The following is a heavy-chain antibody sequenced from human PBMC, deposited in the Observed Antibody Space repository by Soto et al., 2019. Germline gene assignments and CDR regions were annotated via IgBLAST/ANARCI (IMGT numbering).Heavy chain of an antibody. D-gene: IGHD3-10*01. J-gene: IGHJ6*02. V-gene: IGHV4-31*03. CDR2: IYYSGST. CDR1: GGSVSSGGYY. CDR3: ARAGGDMVRGPYYYYGMDV. Sequence: SETLSLTCTVSGGSVSSGGYYWSWIRQHPGKGLEWIGYIYYSGSTYYNPFLKSRVTISVDTSKNHFSLKLSSVTAADTAVYYCARAGGDMVRGPYYYYGMDVWGQGTTVTVSS.